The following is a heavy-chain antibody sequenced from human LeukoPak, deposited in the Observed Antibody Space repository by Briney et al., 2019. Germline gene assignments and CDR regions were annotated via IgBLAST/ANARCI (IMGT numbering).Heavy chain of an antibody. Sequence: ASVKVSCKASGYTFTSYDINWVRQATGQGLEWMGWMNPNSGNTGYAQKFQGRVTMTRNTSISTAYMELSSLRSEDTAVYYCARERGPRYLRAFDIWGQGTMVTVSS. V-gene: IGHV1-8*01. CDR3: ARERGPRYLRAFDI. J-gene: IGHJ3*02. CDR2: MNPNSGNT. D-gene: IGHD3-9*01. CDR1: GYTFTSYD.